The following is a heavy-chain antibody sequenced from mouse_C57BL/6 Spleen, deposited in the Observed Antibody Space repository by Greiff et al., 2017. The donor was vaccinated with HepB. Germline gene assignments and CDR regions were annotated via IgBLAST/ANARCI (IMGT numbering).Heavy chain of an antibody. CDR3: TRSVYYGSYYFDY. D-gene: IGHD1-1*01. CDR1: GYTFTDYE. V-gene: IGHV1-15*01. J-gene: IGHJ2*01. CDR2: IDPETGGT. Sequence: VKLMESGAELVRPGASVTLSCKASGYTFTDYEMHWVKQTPVHGLEWIGAIDPETGGTAYNQKFKGKAILTADKSSSTAYMELRSLTSEDSAVYYCTRSVYYGSYYFDYWGQGTTLTVSS.